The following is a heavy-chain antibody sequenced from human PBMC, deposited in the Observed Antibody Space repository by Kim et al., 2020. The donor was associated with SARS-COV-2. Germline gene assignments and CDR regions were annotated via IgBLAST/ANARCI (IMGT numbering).Heavy chain of an antibody. D-gene: IGHD3-10*01. CDR1: GYSFTSYW. CDR3: ARAFDGSGSYLADYYYYYGMDV. J-gene: IGHJ6*02. CDR2: IYPGDSDT. Sequence: GESLKISCKGSGYSFTSYWIGWVRQMPGKGLEWMGIIYPGDSDTRYSPSFQGQVTISADKSISTAYLQWSSLKASDTAMYYCARAFDGSGSYLADYYYYYGMDVWGQGTTVTVPS. V-gene: IGHV5-51*01.